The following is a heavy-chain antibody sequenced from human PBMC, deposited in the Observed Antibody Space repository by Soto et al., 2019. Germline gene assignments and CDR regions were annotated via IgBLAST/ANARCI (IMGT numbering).Heavy chain of an antibody. CDR2: IKPDESEK. CDR3: VRGGSNYAS. J-gene: IGHJ5*02. V-gene: IGHV3-7*01. CDR1: GFTFSDSW. D-gene: IGHD4-4*01. Sequence: GGSLRLSCTASGFTFSDSWMTWVRQAPGKGLEWVARIKPDESEKKYADSVKGRFSISRDNAKNSMYLQMDSLRGEDTAVYYCVRGGSNYASWGQGTLVTSPQ.